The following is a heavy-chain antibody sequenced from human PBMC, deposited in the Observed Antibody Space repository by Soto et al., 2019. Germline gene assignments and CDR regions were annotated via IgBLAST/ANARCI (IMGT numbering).Heavy chain of an antibody. J-gene: IGHJ2*01. Sequence: QVQLQQWGAGPLRPLETLSLTCGVSGGSFSGYYWAWIRQSPGKGLAWIGEINDRGSINYNPSLKSRVSISVDTSKNHYSLNLRSVTAADTAVYYCARESHNILTGPPWVWYFDLWGRGTLVT. CDR2: INDRGSI. CDR1: GGSFSGYY. V-gene: IGHV4-34*01. CDR3: ARESHNILTGPPWVWYFDL. D-gene: IGHD3-9*01.